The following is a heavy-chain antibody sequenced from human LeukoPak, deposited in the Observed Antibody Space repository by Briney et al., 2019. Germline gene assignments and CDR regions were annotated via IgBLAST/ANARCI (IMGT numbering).Heavy chain of an antibody. CDR1: GVSISSGGYS. V-gene: IGHV4-30-2*01. D-gene: IGHD3-3*01. CDR3: ARGSGFWSGSDAFDI. CDR2: IYHSGST. Sequence: SETLSLTCAVSGVSISSGGYSWSWIRQPPGKGLEWLGYIYHSGSTSYNPSLKSRVTISVDRSKNQFSLKLSSVTAADTAVYYCARGSGFWSGSDAFDIWGQGTMVTVSS. J-gene: IGHJ3*02.